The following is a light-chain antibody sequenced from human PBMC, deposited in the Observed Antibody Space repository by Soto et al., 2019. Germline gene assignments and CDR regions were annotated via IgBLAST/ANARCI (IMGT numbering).Light chain of an antibody. CDR2: AAS. V-gene: IGKV1-39*01. CDR3: QQSSSAPRT. CDR1: QSISNY. Sequence: DIQMTQSPSYLSASVGDRVTITCRASQSISNYLNWYQQKPGKAPKLLIYAASSLQSGVPTRFSGSGSGTDFTLTIGSLQPEDFATYYCQQSSSAPRTFGQGTKVEIK. J-gene: IGKJ1*01.